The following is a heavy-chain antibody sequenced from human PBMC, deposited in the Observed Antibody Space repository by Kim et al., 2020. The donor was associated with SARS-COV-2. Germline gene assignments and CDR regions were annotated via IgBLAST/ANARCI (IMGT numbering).Heavy chain of an antibody. CDR2: MNPNSGNT. V-gene: IGHV1-8*01. D-gene: IGHD3-10*01. CDR3: ARARRYYAIGDV. CDR1: GYTFTSYD. Sequence: ASVKVSCKASGYTFTSYDINWVRQATGQGLEWMGWMNPNSGNTGYAQKFQGRVTMTRNTSISTAYMELSSLRSEDTAVYYCARARRYYAIGDVWGQGTTVTVSS. J-gene: IGHJ6*02.